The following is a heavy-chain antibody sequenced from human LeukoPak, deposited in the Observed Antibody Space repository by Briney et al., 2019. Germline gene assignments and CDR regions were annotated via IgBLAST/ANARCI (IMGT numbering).Heavy chain of an antibody. CDR2: IYYSGST. CDR3: ARGGYSYVKGIDY. CDR1: GDSISSYY. V-gene: IGHV4-59*01. Sequence: SETLSLTCTVSGDSISSYYWSWIRQPPGKGLEWIGYIYYSGSTNCNPSLKSRVTMSVDTSKNQFSLKLSSVTAADTAVYYCARGGYSYVKGIDYWGQGTLVTVSS. D-gene: IGHD5-18*01. J-gene: IGHJ4*02.